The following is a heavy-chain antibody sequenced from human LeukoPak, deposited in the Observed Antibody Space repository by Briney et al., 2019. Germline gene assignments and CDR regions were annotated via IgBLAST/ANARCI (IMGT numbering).Heavy chain of an antibody. Sequence: PSETLSLTCTVSGGSISSYYWSWIRQPAGKGPEWIGRIYTSGSTNYNPSLKSRVTMSVDTSKNQFSLKLSSVTAADTAVYYCARGGVVPAASGSFDYWGQGTLVTVSS. CDR1: GGSISSYY. CDR3: ARGGVVPAASGSFDY. V-gene: IGHV4-4*07. D-gene: IGHD2-2*01. CDR2: IYTSGST. J-gene: IGHJ4*02.